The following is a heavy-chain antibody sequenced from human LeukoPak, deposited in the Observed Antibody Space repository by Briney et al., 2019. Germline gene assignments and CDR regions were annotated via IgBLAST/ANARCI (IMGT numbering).Heavy chain of an antibody. CDR1: GFAFSSYG. V-gene: IGHV3-23*01. D-gene: IGHD2-2*01. Sequence: PGRSLRLSCAASGFAFSSYGIHWVRQAPGKGLEWVSAISGSGGSTYYADSVKGRFTISRDNSKNTLYLQMNSLRAEDTAVYYCAKGLHRIPAATSPTETRGTDYWGQGTLVTVSS. J-gene: IGHJ4*02. CDR2: ISGSGGST. CDR3: AKGLHRIPAATSPTETRGTDY.